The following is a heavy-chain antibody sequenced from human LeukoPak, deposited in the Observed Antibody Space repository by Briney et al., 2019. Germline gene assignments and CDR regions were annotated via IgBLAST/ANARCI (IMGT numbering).Heavy chain of an antibody. Sequence: GGSLRLSCAASGFTFSTYGLHWVRQAPGEGLEWVAVIWYDGSNKYYADSVKGRFTISRDNSKNTLYLQMNSLRAEDTAIYYCARGYYASDYWGQGTLVTVSS. V-gene: IGHV3-33*01. J-gene: IGHJ4*02. CDR1: GFTFSTYG. CDR2: IWYDGSNK. CDR3: ARGYYASDY. D-gene: IGHD1-26*01.